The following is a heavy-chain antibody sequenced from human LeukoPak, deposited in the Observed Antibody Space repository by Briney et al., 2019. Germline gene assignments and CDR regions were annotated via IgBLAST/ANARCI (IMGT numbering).Heavy chain of an antibody. Sequence: SETLSLTCTVSGGSISSGGYYWSWIRQHPGKGLEWIGYIYYSGSTYYNPSLKSRVTISVDTSKNQFSLKLSSVTAADTAVYYCARARGYSGCVRSARDAFDIWGQGTMVTVSS. J-gene: IGHJ3*02. V-gene: IGHV4-31*03. CDR1: GGSISSGGYY. CDR3: ARARGYSGCVRSARDAFDI. CDR2: IYYSGST. D-gene: IGHD5-12*01.